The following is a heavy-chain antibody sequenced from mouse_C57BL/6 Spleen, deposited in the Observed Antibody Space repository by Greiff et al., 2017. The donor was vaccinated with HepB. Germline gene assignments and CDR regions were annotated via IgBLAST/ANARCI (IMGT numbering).Heavy chain of an antibody. CDR1: GFSINSDCY. J-gene: IGHJ4*01. CDR2: TFYSGIT. CDR3: ARDRGYSNYGDYYAMDY. V-gene: IGHV3-3*01. D-gene: IGHD2-5*01. Sequence: VQLKESGPSLVRPSQTLSLTCTVTGFSINSDCYWIWIRQFPGNKLEYIGYTFYSGITYYNPSLESRTYITRDTSKNQFSLKLSSVTTEDTATYYCARDRGYSNYGDYYAMDYWGQGTSVTVSS.